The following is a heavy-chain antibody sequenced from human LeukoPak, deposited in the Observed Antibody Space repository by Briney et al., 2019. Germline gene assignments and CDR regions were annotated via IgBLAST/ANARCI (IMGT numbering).Heavy chain of an antibody. CDR2: IYADGNT. CDR3: ARDSYGDANFDS. CDR1: GFIVNTSY. V-gene: IGHV3-53*01. Sequence: GGSLRLSCVASGFIVNTSYMTWVRQAPGRGLEWVSFIYADGNTYYADSVKGRFTISRDISKNAVYLQMNSLRAEDTAVYYCARDSYGDANFDSWGQGTLVTVSS. D-gene: IGHD4-17*01. J-gene: IGHJ4*02.